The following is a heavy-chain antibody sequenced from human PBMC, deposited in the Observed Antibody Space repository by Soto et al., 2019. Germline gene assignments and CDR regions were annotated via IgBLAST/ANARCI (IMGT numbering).Heavy chain of an antibody. CDR1: GVNFSSYA. CDR2: ISGSGGST. J-gene: IGHJ4*02. CDR3: AKKDETTVTLGLDY. Sequence: PGGSLRLSCASSGVNFSSYAMSWVRQAPGKGLEWVSAISGSGGSTYYADSVKGRFTISRDNSKNTLYLQMNSLRAEDTAVYYCAKKDETTVTLGLDYWGQGTLVTVSS. V-gene: IGHV3-23*01. D-gene: IGHD4-17*01.